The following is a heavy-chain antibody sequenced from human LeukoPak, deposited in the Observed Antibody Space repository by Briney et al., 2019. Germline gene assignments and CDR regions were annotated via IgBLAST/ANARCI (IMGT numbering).Heavy chain of an antibody. CDR3: ARAAIEGATTDLDY. D-gene: IGHD1-26*01. CDR1: GGSISSYY. CDR2: IYYNGSF. Sequence: PSETLSLTCTVSGGSISSYYWSWVRQPPGKGLEWIGYIYYNGSFNYNPSLKSRVTISIDTSRNQFSLKVTSATAADAAVYYCARAAIEGATTDLDYWGQGTLVTVSS. V-gene: IGHV4-59*01. J-gene: IGHJ4*02.